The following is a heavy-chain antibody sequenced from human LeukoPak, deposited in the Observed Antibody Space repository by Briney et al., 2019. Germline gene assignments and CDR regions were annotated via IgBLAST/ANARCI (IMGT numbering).Heavy chain of an antibody. J-gene: IGHJ4*02. CDR3: AYPSRSLDY. D-gene: IGHD3-10*01. V-gene: IGHV4-34*01. CDR1: GGSFSGYY. Sequence: SETLSLTCAVYGGSFSGYYWSWIRQPPGKGLEWIGEVNHSGSTNYNPSLKSRVTISVDTSKNQFSLKLSSVTAADTAVYYCAYPSRSLDYWGQGTLVTVSS. CDR2: VNHSGST.